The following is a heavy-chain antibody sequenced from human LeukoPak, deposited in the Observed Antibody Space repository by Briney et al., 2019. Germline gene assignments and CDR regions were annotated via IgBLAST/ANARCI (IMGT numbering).Heavy chain of an antibody. CDR3: ARDIVGTYGMDV. CDR1: GGSINSNY. D-gene: IGHD2-15*01. V-gene: IGHV4-59*01. CDR2: IYCTGST. J-gene: IGHJ6*02. Sequence: PSETLSLTCTVSGGSINSNYWNWIRQPPGKGLEWIGHIYCTGSTNYSPSLNSRVTIDTSKNQFSLEMRSVTAADTAVYYCARDIVGTYGMDVWGQGTSVTVSS.